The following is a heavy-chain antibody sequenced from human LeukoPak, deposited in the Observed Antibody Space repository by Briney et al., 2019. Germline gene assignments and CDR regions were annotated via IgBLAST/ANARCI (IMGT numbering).Heavy chain of an antibody. CDR3: ARWNNRNWTPDY. J-gene: IGHJ4*02. CDR1: GFTFSSYE. V-gene: IGHV3-48*03. Sequence: GGSLRLSCAASGFTFSSYEMNWVRQAPGKGLEWVSYISSSGSTIYYADSVKGRFTISRDNAKKSLYLQMSSLRAGDTAVYYCARWNNRNWTPDYWGQGTLVTVSS. D-gene: IGHD2/OR15-2a*01. CDR2: ISSSGSTI.